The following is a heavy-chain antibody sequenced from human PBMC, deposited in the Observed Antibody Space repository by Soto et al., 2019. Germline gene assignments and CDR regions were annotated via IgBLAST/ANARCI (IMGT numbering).Heavy chain of an antibody. J-gene: IGHJ6*02. V-gene: IGHV1-69*01. Sequence: QVQLVQSGAEVKKPGSSVKVSCKASGGTFSSYAISWVRQAPGQGLEWMGGIIPMCGTPNYAQQFQGRGTVPADESTSTAYMELSSLSSEDTAIHYCASPYCSSSSCYQSILDYYSSGVDVWGQGTTVTVSS. D-gene: IGHD2-2*01. CDR3: ASPYCSSSSCYQSILDYYSSGVDV. CDR2: IIPMCGTP. CDR1: GGTFSSYA.